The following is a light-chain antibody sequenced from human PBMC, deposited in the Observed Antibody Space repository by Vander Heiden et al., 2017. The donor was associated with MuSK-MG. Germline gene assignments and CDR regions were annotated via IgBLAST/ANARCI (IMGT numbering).Light chain of an antibody. V-gene: IGKV1-39*01. J-gene: IGKJ4*01. CDR1: RDISTY. CDR3: QHVYSTPPNS. Sequence: DMQMTECPSSLSAFVGDTVTITCRASRDISTYLNWYQQKQRKAPRLLIYAASKLQSGVPSRFSGSGSGIYFTLTVASLQAEDGATYYCQHVYSTPPNSFAGGARVGIK. CDR2: AAS.